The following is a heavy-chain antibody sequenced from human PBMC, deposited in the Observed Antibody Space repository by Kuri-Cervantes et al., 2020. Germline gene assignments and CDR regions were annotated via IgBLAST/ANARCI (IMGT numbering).Heavy chain of an antibody. Sequence: LSLTCAASGFTFSSYAMSWVRQAPGKGLEWVSAISGSGGSTYYADSVKGRFTISRDNSKNSLYLQVDSLSAEDTAVYYCARDASLDFWSGYFGYWGQGTLVTVSS. D-gene: IGHD3-3*01. J-gene: IGHJ4*02. V-gene: IGHV3-23*01. CDR1: GFTFSSYA. CDR2: ISGSGGST. CDR3: ARDASLDFWSGYFGY.